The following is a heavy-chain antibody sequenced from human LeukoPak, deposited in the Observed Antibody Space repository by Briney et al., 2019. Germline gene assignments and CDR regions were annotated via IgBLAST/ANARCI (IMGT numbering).Heavy chain of an antibody. CDR3: ARGAYAGSSSYFDY. V-gene: IGHV1-46*01. D-gene: IGHD6-6*01. J-gene: IGHJ4*02. Sequence: ASVKVSCKASGYIFTSYYIHWVRQAPGHGLEWMGIINPSDGSTDYAQKFQGRVTMARDTSTSTVYMELSSLRSEDTAVYYCARGAYAGSSSYFDYWGQGTLVAVSS. CDR2: INPSDGST. CDR1: GYIFTSYY.